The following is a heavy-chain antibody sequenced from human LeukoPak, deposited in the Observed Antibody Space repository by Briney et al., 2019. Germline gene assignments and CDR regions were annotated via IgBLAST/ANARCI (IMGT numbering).Heavy chain of an antibody. D-gene: IGHD6-19*01. Sequence: GGSLRLSCTASGFTFRNYWMHWVRQAPGKGLDWVSRIKSDGSGTIYADSVKGRFTVSRDNARNTLYLQMDRLRVEDTAIFYCARHGSSDWNIDFWGQGTLVTVSS. CDR1: GFTFRNYW. CDR2: IKSDGSGT. CDR3: ARHGSSDWNIDF. V-gene: IGHV3-74*01. J-gene: IGHJ4*02.